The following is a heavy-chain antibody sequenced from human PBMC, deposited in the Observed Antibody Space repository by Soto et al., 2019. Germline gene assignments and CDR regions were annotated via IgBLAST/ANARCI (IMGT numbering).Heavy chain of an antibody. J-gene: IGHJ4*02. Sequence: PGGSLRPSCAASGLTFDDYTIHFFRQSPGKCLEWVSLISWDGYGTYYADSVRGRFTISRDNSKNSLYLQMNSLRTEDTALYYCAKDPSNYEYYFDYWGQGTLVTSPQ. V-gene: IGHV3-43*01. CDR2: ISWDGYGT. D-gene: IGHD4-4*01. CDR3: AKDPSNYEYYFDY. CDR1: GLTFDDYT.